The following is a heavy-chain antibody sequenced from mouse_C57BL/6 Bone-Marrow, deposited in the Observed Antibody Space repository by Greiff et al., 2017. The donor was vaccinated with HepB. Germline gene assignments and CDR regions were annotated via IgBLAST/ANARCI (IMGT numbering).Heavy chain of an antibody. D-gene: IGHD2-4*01. CDR3: ARHGDYDGVGAMDY. Sequence: EVKLQESGGGLVQPGESLKLSCESNEYEFPSHDMSWVRKTPGKRLALVAAINSDGGSTYYPDTMERRFIISRDNTKKTLYLQMSSLRSEDTALYYCARHGDYDGVGAMDYWGQGTSVTVSS. V-gene: IGHV5-2*01. CDR2: INSDGGST. CDR1: EYEFPSHD. J-gene: IGHJ4*01.